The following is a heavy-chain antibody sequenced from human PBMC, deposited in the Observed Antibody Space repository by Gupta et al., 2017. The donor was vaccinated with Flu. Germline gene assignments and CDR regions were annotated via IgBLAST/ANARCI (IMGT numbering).Heavy chain of an antibody. J-gene: IGHJ4*02. CDR1: GFTFSSYW. D-gene: IGHD3-10*01. CDR2: INREGTSE. Sequence: EVHLVESGGGLVQPGGSLKLSCAASGFTFSSYWMSWVRQAPGKGLEWVAQINREGTSEIYVESMKGRLIISRDNAENSLHLQMNSLRAEDTAVYYCAREHLGSGGDFDSWGQGALVTVSS. CDR3: AREHLGSGGDFDS. V-gene: IGHV3-7*01.